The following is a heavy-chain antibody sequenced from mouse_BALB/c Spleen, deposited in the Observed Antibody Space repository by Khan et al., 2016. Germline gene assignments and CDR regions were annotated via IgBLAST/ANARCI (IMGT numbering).Heavy chain of an antibody. CDR3: ARSSGYLSAMDY. Sequence: QIQLVQSGPELKKPGETVKISCKASGYTFTNSGMNWVKQAPGKGLKWMGWINTYTGEPTYADDFKGRFAFSLETSASNANLQINNLKNEDMAIYCCARSSGYLSAMDYWGQGTSVTVSS. J-gene: IGHJ4*01. CDR1: GYTFTNSG. V-gene: IGHV9-1*02. CDR2: INTYTGEP. D-gene: IGHD2-3*01.